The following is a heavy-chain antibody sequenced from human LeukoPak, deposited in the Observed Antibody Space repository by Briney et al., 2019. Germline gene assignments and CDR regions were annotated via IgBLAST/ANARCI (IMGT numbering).Heavy chain of an antibody. CDR1: GFIFSSYS. Sequence: PGGSLRLSCATSGFIFSSYSMNWVRQAPGKGLEWVSCINGGGSYRYYADSVRGRFSISRDHAKNSLPLQMNSLRAEDTAVYYCARDGRRPYYSSSWYAHYWPQGLLVPLPS. D-gene: IGHD6-13*01. V-gene: IGHV3-21*01. CDR2: INGGGSYR. J-gene: IGHJ4*02. CDR3: ARDGRRPYYSSSWYAHY.